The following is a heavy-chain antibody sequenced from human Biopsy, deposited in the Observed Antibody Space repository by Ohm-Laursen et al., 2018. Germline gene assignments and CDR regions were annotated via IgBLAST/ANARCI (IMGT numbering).Heavy chain of an antibody. CDR1: GYSFTSYY. Sequence: SVKVSCKASGYSFTSYYMHWVRQAPGQGLEWMGMINPSGSTTSYPQIFQGRVTMTRDTSKSTVYMELSSLRSADTAVYFCARNAGWYGDLYYFDYWGQGTLVTVSS. V-gene: IGHV1-46*01. D-gene: IGHD6-19*01. CDR2: INPSGSTT. J-gene: IGHJ4*02. CDR3: ARNAGWYGDLYYFDY.